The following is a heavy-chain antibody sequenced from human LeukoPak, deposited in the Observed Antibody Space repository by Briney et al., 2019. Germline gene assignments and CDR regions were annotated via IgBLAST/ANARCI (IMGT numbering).Heavy chain of an antibody. D-gene: IGHD6-13*01. CDR3: ARGEGGIAAAGTDY. CDR2: IYSGGST. Sequence: GGSLRLSCAASGFTVSSNYMSWVRQAPGKGLEWVSVIYSGGSTYYADSVQGRFTISRDNSKNTLYLQMNSLRAEDTAVYYCARGEGGIAAAGTDYWGQGTLVTVSS. CDR1: GFTVSSNY. J-gene: IGHJ4*02. V-gene: IGHV3-53*01.